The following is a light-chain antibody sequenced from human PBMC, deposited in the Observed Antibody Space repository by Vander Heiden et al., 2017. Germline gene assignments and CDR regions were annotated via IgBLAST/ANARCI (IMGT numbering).Light chain of an antibody. CDR3: QQYNSYWIT. CDR1: LSISSW. CDR2: DSS. Sequence: DIQMTKSPSTLSASVGDSDTITCRASLSISSWLAWYQQKPGKAPKLLIYDSSSLESGAPSRFSDSGAGTEFTLTSSSLQPDDFVTYYCQQYNSYWITFGQGTRLEIK. V-gene: IGKV1-5*01. J-gene: IGKJ5*01.